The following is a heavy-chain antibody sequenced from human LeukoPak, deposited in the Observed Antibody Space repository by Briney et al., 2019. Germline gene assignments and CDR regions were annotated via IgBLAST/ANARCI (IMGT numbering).Heavy chain of an antibody. CDR2: ISAYNGNT. V-gene: IGHV1-18*01. CDR3: ARASITMVREVIIANWFDP. D-gene: IGHD3-10*01. Sequence: ASVKVSCKASGYTFTSYGISWVRQAPGQGLEWMGWISAYNGNTNYAQKLQGRVTMTTDTSTSTAYMELRSLRSDDTAVNYCARASITMVREVIIANWFDPWGQGTLVTVSS. J-gene: IGHJ5*02. CDR1: GYTFTSYG.